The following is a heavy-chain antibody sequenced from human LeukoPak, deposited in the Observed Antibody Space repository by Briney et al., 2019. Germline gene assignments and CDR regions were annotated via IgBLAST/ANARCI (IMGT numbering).Heavy chain of an antibody. V-gene: IGHV4-34*01. CDR3: ARGGYYDSSMGAFDI. J-gene: IGHJ3*02. D-gene: IGHD3-22*01. Sequence: SETLSLTCAVYGGSFSGYYWSWIRQPPGKGLEWIGEINHSGSTNYNPSLKSRVTISVDTSKNQFSLKLSSVTAADTAVYYCARGGYYDSSMGAFDIWGQGTMVTVSS. CDR2: INHSGST. CDR1: GGSFSGYY.